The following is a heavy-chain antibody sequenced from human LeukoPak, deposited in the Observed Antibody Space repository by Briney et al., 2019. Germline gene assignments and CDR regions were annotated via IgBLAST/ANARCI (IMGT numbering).Heavy chain of an antibody. V-gene: IGHV3-73*01. CDR3: TRHSDKYCSGAGCYVYNFYGMDV. Sequence: GGSLRLSCAASGLSFSGSAMHWVRQASGRGLEWLGRIRSKANSYVTAYAASVNGRFIISRDDSRNTAYLQMNSLQTEGTAVYYCTRHSDKYCSGAGCYVYNFYGMDVWGQGTTVTVSS. CDR1: GLSFSGSA. D-gene: IGHD2-15*01. J-gene: IGHJ6*02. CDR2: IRSKANSYVT.